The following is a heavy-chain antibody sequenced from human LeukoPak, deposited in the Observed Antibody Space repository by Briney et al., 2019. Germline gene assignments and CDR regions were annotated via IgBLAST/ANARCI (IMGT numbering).Heavy chain of an antibody. CDR2: ISYDGSNK. Sequence: GRSLRLPCAASGFTFSSYAMHWVRQAPGKGLEWVAVISYDGSNKYYADSVKGRFTISRDNSKNTLYLQMNSLRAEDTAVYYCARDRRLAPAAIFDYWGQGTLVTVSS. V-gene: IGHV3-30-3*01. D-gene: IGHD2-2*01. CDR3: ARDRRLAPAAIFDY. CDR1: GFTFSSYA. J-gene: IGHJ4*02.